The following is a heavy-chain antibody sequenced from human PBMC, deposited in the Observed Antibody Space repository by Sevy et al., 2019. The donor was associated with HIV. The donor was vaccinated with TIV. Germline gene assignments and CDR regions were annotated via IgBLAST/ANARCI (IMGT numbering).Heavy chain of an antibody. D-gene: IGHD6-13*01. V-gene: IGHV3-21*01. Sequence: PGGSLRLSCAASGFTFSSYSMNWVRQAPGKGLEWVSSISSSSSYIYYADSVKGRFTISRDNAKNSLYLQMNSLRAEDTAVYYCARDLWAPYSSSWYHPGMDVWGQGTTVTVSS. CDR2: ISSSSSYI. CDR3: ARDLWAPYSSSWYHPGMDV. CDR1: GFTFSSYS. J-gene: IGHJ6*02.